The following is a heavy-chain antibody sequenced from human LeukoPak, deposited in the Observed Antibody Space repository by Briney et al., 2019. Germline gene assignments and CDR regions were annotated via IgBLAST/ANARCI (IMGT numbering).Heavy chain of an antibody. J-gene: IGHJ4*02. D-gene: IGHD3-10*01. CDR1: GFTFSSYS. CDR2: ISSSSSTI. Sequence: GGSLRLSCAASGFTFSSYSMNWVRQAPGKGLEWVSYISSSSSTICYADSVKGRFTISRDNAKNSLYLQMNSLRAEDTAVYYCARADLRPYYYGSGSYYEEAVDYWGQGTLVTVSS. CDR3: ARADLRPYYYGSGSYYEEAVDY. V-gene: IGHV3-48*01.